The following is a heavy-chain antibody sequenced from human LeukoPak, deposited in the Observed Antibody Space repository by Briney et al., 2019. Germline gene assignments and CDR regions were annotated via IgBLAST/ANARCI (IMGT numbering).Heavy chain of an antibody. CDR2: IYYSGST. J-gene: IGHJ3*02. Sequence: PSETLSLTSTVSGGSISSSSYYWGWIRQPPGKGLEWIGSIYYSGSTYYNPSLKSRVTISVDTSKNQFSLKLSSVTAADTAVYYCARLLFGDNAFDIWGQGTMVTVSS. CDR3: ARLLFGDNAFDI. D-gene: IGHD3-10*01. V-gene: IGHV4-39*01. CDR1: GGSISSSSYY.